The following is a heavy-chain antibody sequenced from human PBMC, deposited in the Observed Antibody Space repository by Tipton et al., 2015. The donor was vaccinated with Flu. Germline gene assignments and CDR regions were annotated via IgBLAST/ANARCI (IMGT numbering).Heavy chain of an antibody. CDR2: IYPGDSDT. CDR1: GYSFTSYW. Sequence: QLVQSGAEVKKPGESLKISCKGSGYSFTSYWIGWVRQMPGKGLEWMGIIYPGDSDTSYSPSFQGQVTISADKSISTAYLQWSSRKASDTARYYCARHRWSRYDAFDIWGQGTMVTVSS. J-gene: IGHJ3*02. V-gene: IGHV5-51*01. D-gene: IGHD5-24*01. CDR3: ARHRWSRYDAFDI.